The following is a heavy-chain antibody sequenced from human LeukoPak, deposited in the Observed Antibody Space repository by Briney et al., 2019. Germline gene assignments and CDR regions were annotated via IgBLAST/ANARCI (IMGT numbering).Heavy chain of an antibody. D-gene: IGHD3-10*01. J-gene: IGHJ4*02. V-gene: IGHV3-48*01. CDR2: ISSSRSTI. CDR3: ARDATTPPLWFGEVPHDY. Sequence: PGGSLRLSCAASGFTFSSYSMNWVRQAPGKGLEWVSYISSSRSTIYYADSVKGRFTISRDNAKNSLYLQMNTLRAEDTAVYYCARDATTPPLWFGEVPHDYWGQGTLVTVSS. CDR1: GFTFSSYS.